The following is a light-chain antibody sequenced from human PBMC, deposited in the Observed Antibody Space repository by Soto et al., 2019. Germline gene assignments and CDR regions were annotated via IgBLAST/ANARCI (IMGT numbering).Light chain of an antibody. J-gene: IGKJ1*01. CDR1: KNIDNC. Sequence: DIQMIQSPSSLSASVGDRVTITCRASKNIDNCLSWYQQKPGKAPELLIYAASLLQSGVPSRFSGSGSGTEFTLTISSLQREDLAIYHCLHTDSAPATFGQGTRVEIK. CDR3: LHTDSAPAT. CDR2: AAS. V-gene: IGKV1-39*01.